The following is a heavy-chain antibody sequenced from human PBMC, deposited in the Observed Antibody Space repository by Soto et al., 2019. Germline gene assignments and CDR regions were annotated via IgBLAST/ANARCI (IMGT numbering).Heavy chain of an antibody. CDR1: GGSISSSSYY. D-gene: IGHD3-10*01. CDR3: ARQKYYYGSGSIDRDAFDI. CDR2: IYYSGST. Sequence: QLQLQESGPGLVKPSETLSLTCTVSGGSISSSSYYWGWIRQPPGKGLEWIGSIYYSGSTYYNPSLKGRVTISVDTSKNQFSLKLSSVTAADTAVYYCARQKYYYGSGSIDRDAFDIWGQGTMVTVSS. J-gene: IGHJ3*02. V-gene: IGHV4-39*01.